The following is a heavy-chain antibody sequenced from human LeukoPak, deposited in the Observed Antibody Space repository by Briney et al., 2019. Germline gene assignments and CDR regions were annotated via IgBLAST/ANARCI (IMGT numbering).Heavy chain of an antibody. CDR3: ARSGYSYGSDAFDI. CDR1: GGSISSYY. D-gene: IGHD5-18*01. CDR2: IYYSGST. J-gene: IGHJ3*02. Sequence: SETLSLTCTVSGGSISSYYWSWIRQPPGKGLEWIGYIYYSGSTNYNPSLKSRVTISVDTSKNQFSLKLSSVTAADTAVYYCARSGYSYGSDAFDIWGQGTMVTVSS. V-gene: IGHV4-59*01.